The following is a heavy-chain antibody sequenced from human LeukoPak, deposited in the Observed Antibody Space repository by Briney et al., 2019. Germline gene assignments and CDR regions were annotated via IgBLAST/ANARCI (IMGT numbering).Heavy chain of an antibody. CDR1: GYTFTDYY. Sequence: ASVKVSCKASGYTFTDYYMHWVRQAPGQGLEWMGWINPNSGGTNYAQKFQGWVTMTRDTSISTAYMELSRLGSDDTAVYYCARGIFSAMVIPNYYFDYWGQGTLVTVSS. J-gene: IGHJ4*02. CDR3: ARGIFSAMVIPNYYFDY. CDR2: INPNSGGT. V-gene: IGHV1-2*04. D-gene: IGHD5-18*01.